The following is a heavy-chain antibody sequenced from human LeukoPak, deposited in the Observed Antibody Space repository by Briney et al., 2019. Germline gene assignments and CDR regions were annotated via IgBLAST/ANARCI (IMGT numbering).Heavy chain of an antibody. CDR1: GFTFSNAW. V-gene: IGHV3-15*01. J-gene: IGHJ4*02. Sequence: PGGSLRLSCAASGFTFSNAWMSWVRQAPGKGLEWVGRIKSKTDGGTTDYAAPVKGRFAISRDDSKNTLYLQMNSLKTEDTAVYYCTTAPLGYCSGGSCYDYWGQGTLVTVSS. CDR2: IKSKTDGGTT. CDR3: TTAPLGYCSGGSCYDY. D-gene: IGHD2-15*01.